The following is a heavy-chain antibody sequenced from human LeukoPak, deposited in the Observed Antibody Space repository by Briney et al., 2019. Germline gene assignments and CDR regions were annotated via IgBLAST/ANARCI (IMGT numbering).Heavy chain of an antibody. D-gene: IGHD3-3*01. CDR3: AREDEWQENDY. V-gene: IGHV4-61*02. Sequence: PSETLSLTCNVSGGSITRSRYHWSWIRQPAGKGLEWIGRIYTSGSTSYNPSLKSRVTISLDTSNNQFSLKVTSVTAADTAAYYCAREDEWQENDYWGQGTLVLVSS. CDR1: GGSITRSRYH. CDR2: IYTSGST. J-gene: IGHJ4*02.